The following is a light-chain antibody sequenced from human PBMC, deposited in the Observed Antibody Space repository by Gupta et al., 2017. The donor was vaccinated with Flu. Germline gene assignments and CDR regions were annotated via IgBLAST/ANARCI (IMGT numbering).Light chain of an antibody. CDR1: SSNIGSNT. V-gene: IGLV1-44*01. Sequence: SVLTQPPSASGPPGQTVTISCSGSSSNIGSNTVNWYRQVPGMAPNLLIYSDNRRHSGVPARFSGSKYGTSASLAISGLQAEDEAEFYCAAWDGSRNGFVFGTGTTVTVL. CDR2: SDN. J-gene: IGLJ1*01. CDR3: AAWDGSRNGFV.